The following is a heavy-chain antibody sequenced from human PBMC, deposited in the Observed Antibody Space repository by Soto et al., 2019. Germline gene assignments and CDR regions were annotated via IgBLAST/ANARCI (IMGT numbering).Heavy chain of an antibody. CDR1: GGSFKTFA. D-gene: IGHD2-2*03. CDR3: ADLSLGYCITTACPPDY. Sequence: QVQLVQSGAEVKKPGSSVKVSCKASGGSFKTFAISWVRQAPGQGLEWMGGIIPVFGRVTYAQNFQGRVTITADDSTSTAYMELSRLRSDDTAVDYCADLSLGYCITTACPPDYWGQGTLITVSS. V-gene: IGHV1-69*12. J-gene: IGHJ4*02. CDR2: IIPVFGRV.